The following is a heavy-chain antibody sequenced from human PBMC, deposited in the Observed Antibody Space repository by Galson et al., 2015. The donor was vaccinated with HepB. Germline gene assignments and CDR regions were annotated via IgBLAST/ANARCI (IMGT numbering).Heavy chain of an antibody. CDR3: ATARYNTSPPDN. CDR2: ISGYNGNT. V-gene: IGHV1-18*01. J-gene: IGHJ4*02. CDR1: GYSFTNYG. D-gene: IGHD1-14*01. Sequence: SVKVSCKASGYSFTNYGIAWVRQAPGQGLEWMAWISGYNGNTNLAQRFQGRVTMTTDTSTSTAYMELRSLTTDDTAVYYCATARYNTSPPDNWCQGTLVTVSS.